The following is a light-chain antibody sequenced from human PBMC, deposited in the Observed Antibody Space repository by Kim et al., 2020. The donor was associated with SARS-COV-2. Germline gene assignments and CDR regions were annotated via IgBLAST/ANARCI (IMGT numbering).Light chain of an antibody. CDR1: QDINKY. CDR3: QQYLNFLS. CDR2: DAS. Sequence: SASVGDRVTITCQARQDINKYLNSYERKPGKAPKLLIYDASNLEPGVPSRFSGSSSGTDFIFTITSLQPEDIATYYCQQYLNFLSFGGGTEVDIK. J-gene: IGKJ4*01. V-gene: IGKV1-33*01.